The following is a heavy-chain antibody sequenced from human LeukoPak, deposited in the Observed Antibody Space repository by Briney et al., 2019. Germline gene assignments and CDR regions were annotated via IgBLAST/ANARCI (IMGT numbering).Heavy chain of an antibody. CDR2: IYTSGST. J-gene: IGHJ6*02. CDR1: GGSISSGSYY. V-gene: IGHV4-61*02. CDR3: ARGYSYGGGYYGMDV. Sequence: SETLSLTCTVSGGSISSGSYYWSWIRQPAGKGLEWIGRIYTSGSTNYNPSLKSRVTISVDTSKNQFSLKLSSVTAADTAVYYCARGYSYGGGYYGMDVWGQGTTVTVSS. D-gene: IGHD5-18*01.